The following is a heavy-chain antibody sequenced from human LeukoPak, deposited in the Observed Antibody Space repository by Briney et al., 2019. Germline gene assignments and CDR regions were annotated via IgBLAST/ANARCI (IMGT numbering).Heavy chain of an antibody. CDR3: ARDEYCSGGSCYEGGDYYYGMDV. CDR2: IGSISNQYK. J-gene: IGHJ6*02. D-gene: IGHD2-15*01. V-gene: IGHV3-21*01. CDR1: GLSFHTYN. Sequence: PGGALRLSCEASGLSFHTYNMHWVRQDPGKGLEWVSTIGSISNQYKYYADSVRGRFTISSDNARNLVYLQRNSLGAEDTAVYYCARDEYCSGGSCYEGGDYYYGMDVWGQGTTVTVSS.